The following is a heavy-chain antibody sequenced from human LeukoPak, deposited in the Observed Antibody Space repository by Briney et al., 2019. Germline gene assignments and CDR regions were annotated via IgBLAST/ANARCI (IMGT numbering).Heavy chain of an antibody. J-gene: IGHJ6*03. Sequence: GGSLILSCAASGFIFSNYAMHWVRQAPGKGLEWVAITSYDGRNVHYVDSVKGRFTISRDNSKNTLYLQMSSLRAEDTAVYYCARDSWDTLLRGFMVNYYYYMDVWGRGTTVTVSS. CDR2: TSYDGRNV. V-gene: IGHV3-30*04. CDR3: ARDSWDTLLRGFMVNYYYYMDV. CDR1: GFIFSNYA. D-gene: IGHD3-10*01.